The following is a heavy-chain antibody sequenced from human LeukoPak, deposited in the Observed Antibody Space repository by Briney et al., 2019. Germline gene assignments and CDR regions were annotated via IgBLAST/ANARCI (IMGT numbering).Heavy chain of an antibody. CDR3: ARDLRGITMVRGVIRLGY. J-gene: IGHJ4*02. CDR1: GYTFTSYG. CDR2: VSAYNGNT. D-gene: IGHD3-10*01. Sequence: ASVTVSYKASGYTFTSYGISWVRQAPGQGLEWMGWVSAYNGNTNYAQKLQGRVTMTTDTSTSTAYMELRSLRSDDTAVYYCARDLRGITMVRGVIRLGYWGQGTLVTVSS. V-gene: IGHV1-18*01.